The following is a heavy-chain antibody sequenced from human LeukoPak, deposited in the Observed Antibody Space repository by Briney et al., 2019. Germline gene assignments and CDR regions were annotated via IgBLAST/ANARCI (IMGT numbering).Heavy chain of an antibody. CDR2: IKQDGSEK. D-gene: IGHD5-12*01. V-gene: IGHV3-7*01. CDR3: ARDRIVPTILFDY. CDR1: GFTFSSYW. J-gene: IGHJ4*02. Sequence: GGSLRLSCAASGFTFSSYWMGWVRQAPGKGLEWVANIKQDGSEKYYVDSVKGRFTISRDNAKNSLYLQMNSLRAEDTAVYYCARDRIVPTILFDYWGQGTLVTVSS.